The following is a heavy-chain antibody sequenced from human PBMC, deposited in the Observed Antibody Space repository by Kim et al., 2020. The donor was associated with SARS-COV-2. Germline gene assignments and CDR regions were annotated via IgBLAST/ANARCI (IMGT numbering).Heavy chain of an antibody. D-gene: IGHD6-19*01. CDR2: ISGNGGTT. CDR1: GLTFSNYG. Sequence: GGSLRLSCAASGLTFSNYGMSWVRQAPGKGLEWVAGISGNGGTTEYEDSVKGRFTLSRYNSKNMVYLQMKSLRPDDTAVYYCAKVGSNMAVGVFDVGGQGTLVSVSS. CDR3: AKVGSNMAVGVFDV. J-gene: IGHJ4*02. V-gene: IGHV3-23*01.